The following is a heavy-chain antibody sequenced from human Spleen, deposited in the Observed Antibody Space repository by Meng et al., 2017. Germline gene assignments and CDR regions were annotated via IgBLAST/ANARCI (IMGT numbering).Heavy chain of an antibody. CDR3: AGCGGDCYQTVDYFDY. CDR2: IIPIFGTA. J-gene: IGHJ4*02. D-gene: IGHD2-21*02. Sequence: QVQLGQSGAGVKKPGSSVKVSCKASGGTFSSYAISWVRQAPGQGLEWMGGIIPIFGTANYAQKFQGRVTITADESTSTAYMELSSLRSEDTAVYYCAGCGGDCYQTVDYFDYWGQGTLVTVSS. V-gene: IGHV1-69*01. CDR1: GGTFSSYA.